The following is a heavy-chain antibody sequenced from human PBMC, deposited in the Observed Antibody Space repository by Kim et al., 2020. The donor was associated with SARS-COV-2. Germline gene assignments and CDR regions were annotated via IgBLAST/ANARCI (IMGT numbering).Heavy chain of an antibody. D-gene: IGHD3-10*01. Sequence: ASVKVSCKTSGYTFTHYPMNWVRKAPGHGLEWLGWINTNTGNPTYAQGFTGRFVFSLDTSVSTAFLQINRLRADDTAVYYCTRDRGIIGDARYNWFDPWGQGTLVTVSS. CDR3: TRDRGIIGDARYNWFDP. V-gene: IGHV7-4-1*02. CDR2: INTNTGNP. J-gene: IGHJ5*02. CDR1: GYTFTHYP.